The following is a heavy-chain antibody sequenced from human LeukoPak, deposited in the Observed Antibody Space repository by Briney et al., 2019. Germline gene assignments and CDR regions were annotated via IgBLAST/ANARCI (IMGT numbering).Heavy chain of an antibody. CDR3: AKRAAICSGGSCYSGYFDY. V-gene: IGHV3-23*01. Sequence: GGSLRLSCAASGFTFSSYAMSWVRQAPGKGLEWVSATSGSGGSTYYADSVKGRFTISRDNSKNTLYLQMNSLRAEDTAVYYCAKRAAICSGGSCYSGYFDYWGQGTLVTVSS. CDR2: TSGSGGST. D-gene: IGHD2-15*01. CDR1: GFTFSSYA. J-gene: IGHJ4*02.